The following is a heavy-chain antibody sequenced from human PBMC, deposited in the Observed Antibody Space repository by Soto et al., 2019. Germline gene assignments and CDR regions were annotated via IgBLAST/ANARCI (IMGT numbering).Heavy chain of an antibody. CDR2: TYYRSKWYN. CDR3: ARASGTLINYYYYMDV. J-gene: IGHJ6*03. V-gene: IGHV6-1*01. Sequence: KQSQTLSLTCAISGDSVSRNSAAWNWFRQSPSRGLEWLGRTYYRSKWYNDYAVSVKSRITINPDTSKNQFSLQLNSVTPEDTSVYYCARASGTLINYYYYMDVWGKGTTVTVSS. CDR1: GDSVSRNSAA.